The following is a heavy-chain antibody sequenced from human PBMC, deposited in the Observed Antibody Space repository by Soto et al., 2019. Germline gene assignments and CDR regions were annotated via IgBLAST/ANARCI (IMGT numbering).Heavy chain of an antibody. V-gene: IGHV4-31*03. CDR2: IYYSGST. J-gene: IGHJ6*02. CDR3: ARAGYYDFWSGLRDYYYYGMDV. Sequence: PSETLSLTCTVSGGSISSGGYYWSWIRQHPGKGLEWIGYIYYSGSTYYNPSLKSRVTISVDTSKNQFSLKLSSVTAADTAVYYCARAGYYDFWSGLRDYYYYGMDVWGQGTTVTVSS. D-gene: IGHD3-3*01. CDR1: GGSISSGGYY.